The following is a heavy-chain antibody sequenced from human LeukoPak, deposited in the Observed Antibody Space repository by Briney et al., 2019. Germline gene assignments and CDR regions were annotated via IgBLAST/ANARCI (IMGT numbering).Heavy chain of an antibody. V-gene: IGHV4-59*01. CDR3: AIRSLRSSWDSFDY. CDR1: GGSISSFY. J-gene: IGHJ4*02. D-gene: IGHD6-13*01. CDR2: VYYSGTT. Sequence: QLQLQESGPGLVKPSQTLSLSCTVSGGSISSFYWRWIWQPTGKGLKWLGCVYYSGTTNYNPSLKSRVTISGDTSKNQFSLKLTSVTAADTAVYYCAIRSLRSSWDSFDYWGQGALVTVSS.